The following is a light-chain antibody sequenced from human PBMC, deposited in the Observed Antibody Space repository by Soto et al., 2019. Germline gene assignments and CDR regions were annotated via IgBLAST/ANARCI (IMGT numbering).Light chain of an antibody. J-gene: IGKJ2*01. CDR1: QSISTY. V-gene: IGKV1-39*01. Sequence: DIQMTQSPSSLYASVGDRVTITCRASQSISTYVNWYQQKTGKAPKVLIYGASSLQTGVPSRFSGSGSGTNFTLTIASLQPEDFATYHCQQSDRPPRTFGQGTKLEIK. CDR2: GAS. CDR3: QQSDRPPRT.